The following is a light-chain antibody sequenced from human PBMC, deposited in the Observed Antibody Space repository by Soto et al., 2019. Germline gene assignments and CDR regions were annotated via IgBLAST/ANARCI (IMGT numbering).Light chain of an antibody. Sequence: DIQMTQSPSTLSASVGDRVAITCRASQSISDWLAWYQQKPGKAPKLLIHEASRLESGVPSRFSGSGFGTEFTLTISSLQPDDFAIYYCQQYKGYSRTFGQGTKVEI. J-gene: IGKJ1*01. V-gene: IGKV1-5*01. CDR3: QQYKGYSRT. CDR2: EAS. CDR1: QSISDW.